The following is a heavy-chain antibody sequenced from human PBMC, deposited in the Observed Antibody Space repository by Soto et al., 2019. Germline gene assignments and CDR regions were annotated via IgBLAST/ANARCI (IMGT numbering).Heavy chain of an antibody. Sequence: GESLKISCKGSGYRFTSYWISWVRQMPGKGLEWMWRIDPSNSYTHYSPSFNGHVTISADNSISTAYLQWSNLRASDTAIYYCAFLDTSLDFDFWGQGTLVTVSS. CDR2: IDPSNSYT. V-gene: IGHV5-10-1*01. CDR3: AFLDTSLDFDF. J-gene: IGHJ4*02. CDR1: GYRFTSYW. D-gene: IGHD3-3*02.